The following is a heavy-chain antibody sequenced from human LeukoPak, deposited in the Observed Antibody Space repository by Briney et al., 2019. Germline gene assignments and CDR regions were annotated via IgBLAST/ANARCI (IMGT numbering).Heavy chain of an antibody. V-gene: IGHV4-34*01. CDR2: INHSGST. J-gene: IGHJ4*02. Sequence: SETLSLTCAVYGGSFSGYYWGWIRQPPGKGLEWIGEINHSGSTNYNPSLKSRVTISVDTSKNQFSLKLSSVTAADTAVYYCARDRVRGNSNPFFDYWGQGTLVTVSS. D-gene: IGHD4-11*01. CDR3: ARDRVRGNSNPFFDY. CDR1: GGSFSGYY.